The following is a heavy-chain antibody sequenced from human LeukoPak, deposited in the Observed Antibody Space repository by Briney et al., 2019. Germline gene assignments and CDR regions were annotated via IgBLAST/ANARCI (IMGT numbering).Heavy chain of an antibody. D-gene: IGHD2-15*01. CDR2: IKQDGSEK. V-gene: IGHV3-7*01. CDR3: ARDAPPYCSGGSCYSRY. Sequence: WGSLRLSCAASRLTFSSYWMSWVRQAPGKGLEWVANIKQDGSEKYYVDFVKGRFTISRDNAKNSLYLQMNRLRAEDTAVYYCARDAPPYCSGGSCYSRYWGQGALVTVSS. CDR1: RLTFSSYW. J-gene: IGHJ4*02.